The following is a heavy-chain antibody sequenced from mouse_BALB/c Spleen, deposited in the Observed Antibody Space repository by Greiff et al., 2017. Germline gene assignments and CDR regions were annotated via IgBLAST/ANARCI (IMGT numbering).Heavy chain of an antibody. V-gene: IGHV1-80*01. CDR1: GYAFSSYW. Sequence: VQLQQSGAELVRPGSSVKISCKASGYAFSSYWMNWVKQRPGQGLEWIGQIYPGDGDTNYNGKFKGKATLTADKSSSTAYMQLSSLTSEDSAVYFCARHYGYAMDYWGQGTSVTVAS. CDR3: ARHYGYAMDY. CDR2: IYPGDGDT. D-gene: IGHD1-1*01. J-gene: IGHJ4*01.